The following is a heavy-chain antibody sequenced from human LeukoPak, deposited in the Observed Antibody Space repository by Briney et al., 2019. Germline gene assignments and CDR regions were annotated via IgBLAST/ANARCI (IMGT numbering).Heavy chain of an antibody. J-gene: IGHJ6*03. CDR1: GGSFSGYY. Sequence: SETLSLTCAVYGGSFSGYYWSWIRQPPGEGLEWIGEINHSGSTNYNPSLKSRVTISVDTSKNQFSLKLSSVTAADTAVYYCARHHYDSSGYYYYYYYMDVWGKGTTVTVSS. V-gene: IGHV4-34*01. CDR3: ARHHYDSSGYYYYYYYMDV. D-gene: IGHD3-22*01. CDR2: INHSGST.